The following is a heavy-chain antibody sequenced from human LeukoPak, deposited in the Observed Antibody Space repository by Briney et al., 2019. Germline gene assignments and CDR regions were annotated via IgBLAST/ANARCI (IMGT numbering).Heavy chain of an antibody. CDR2: ISYDGSNK. J-gene: IGHJ4*02. D-gene: IGHD6-13*01. CDR3: ARVDIAAAGY. Sequence: PAGGSLRLSCAASGFTFSGYAMHWVRQAPGKGLEWVAVISYDGSNKYYADSVKGRFTVSRDNSKNTLYLQMNSLRAEDTAVYYCARVDIAAAGYWGQGTLVTVSS. V-gene: IGHV3-30-3*01. CDR1: GFTFSGYA.